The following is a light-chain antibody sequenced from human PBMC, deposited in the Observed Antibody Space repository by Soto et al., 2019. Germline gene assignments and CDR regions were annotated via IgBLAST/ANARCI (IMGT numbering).Light chain of an antibody. CDR1: GSVSSNY. J-gene: IGKJ1*01. CDR3: QQYGTSPRT. V-gene: IGKV3-20*01. CDR2: GAS. Sequence: EIVLTQSPGTLSLSPGERATLSCRATGSVSSNYLAWYQQKPGQAPRVLIYGASIRATGIPDRFSGSGSETDFTLTISRLDPEDLAVYYCQQYGTSPRTFGQGTKVEIK.